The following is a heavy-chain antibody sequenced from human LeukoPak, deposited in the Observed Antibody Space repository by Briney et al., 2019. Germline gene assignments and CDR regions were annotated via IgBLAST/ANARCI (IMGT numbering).Heavy chain of an antibody. D-gene: IGHD6-19*01. CDR3: AGGRRAVARTFDY. CDR2: ISGSGGST. Sequence: GGSLRLSCAASGFTFSSYAMSWVRQAPGKGLEWVSAISGSGGSTYFADSVKGRFTISRDNSKNTLFLQMNSLRAEDTAVYYWAGGRRAVARTFDYWGQGTLVTVSS. CDR1: GFTFSSYA. V-gene: IGHV3-23*01. J-gene: IGHJ4*02.